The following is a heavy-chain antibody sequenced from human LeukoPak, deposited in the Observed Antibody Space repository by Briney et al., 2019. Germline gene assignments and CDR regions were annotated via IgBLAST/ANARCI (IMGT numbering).Heavy chain of an antibody. J-gene: IGHJ6*02. CDR2: ISYDGSNK. D-gene: IGHD6-19*01. V-gene: IGHV3-30*03. Sequence: PGRSLRLSCAASGFTFSSYGMHWVRQAPGKGLEWVAVISYDGSNKYYADSVKGRFTISRDNSKNTLYLQMNSLRAEDTAVYYCAREGYSSGWRRYYGMDVWGQGTTVTVSS. CDR3: AREGYSSGWRRYYGMDV. CDR1: GFTFSSYG.